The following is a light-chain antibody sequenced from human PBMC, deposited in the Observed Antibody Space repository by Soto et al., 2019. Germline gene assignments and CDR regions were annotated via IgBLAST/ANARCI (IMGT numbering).Light chain of an antibody. CDR1: QGISSY. J-gene: IGKJ4*01. Sequence: DIQLTQSPSSLSASVGDRVTITCRVCQGISSYLNWYRQKPGKLPNFLIYSASNLQSGVPSRVSGSRSGTDFTLTLSSLQPEDVAKYYGQRTYNAPLTFGGGTKVEIK. CDR2: SAS. CDR3: QRTYNAPLT. V-gene: IGKV1-27*01.